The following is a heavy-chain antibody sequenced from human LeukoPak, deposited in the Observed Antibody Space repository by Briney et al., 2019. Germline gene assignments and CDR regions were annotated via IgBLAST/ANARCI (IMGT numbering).Heavy chain of an antibody. Sequence: GGSLRLSCAASGFTVSSNYMSWVRQAPGKGLEWVSVIYSGGSTYYADSVKGRFTISRDNSKNTLYLQMNSLRAEDTAVYYCAKYGSSGYYRFDYWGQGTLVTVSS. CDR3: AKYGSSGYYRFDY. CDR1: GFTVSSNY. CDR2: IYSGGST. V-gene: IGHV3-53*01. D-gene: IGHD3-22*01. J-gene: IGHJ4*02.